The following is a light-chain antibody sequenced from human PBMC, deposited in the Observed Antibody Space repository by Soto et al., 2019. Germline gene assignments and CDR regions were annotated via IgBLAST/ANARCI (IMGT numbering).Light chain of an antibody. CDR3: VSFTSSTTYV. CDR1: SSDVGGSNF. J-gene: IGLJ1*01. Sequence: QSALTQPASVSGSPGQSITIPCTGTSSDVGGSNFVSWYQQHPGKPPKLIIYDVATRPSGVSNRFSGSKSGSTASLIISRLQTEDEADYYCVSFTSSTTYVFGSGTKVTVL. V-gene: IGLV2-14*03. CDR2: DVA.